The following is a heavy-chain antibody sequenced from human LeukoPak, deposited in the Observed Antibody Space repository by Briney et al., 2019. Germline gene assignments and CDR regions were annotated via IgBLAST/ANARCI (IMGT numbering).Heavy chain of an antibody. V-gene: IGHV4-34*01. CDR3: ARGQWLDNS. J-gene: IGHJ4*02. Sequence: SETLSLTCAVYGGPLSDHYWSWIRQPPGMGLEWIGEINHSGETKYNPSLKSRVAMSVDTSKNQFSLELRSVTAADTAMYYCARGQWLDNSWGQGTLVTVSS. D-gene: IGHD6-19*01. CDR1: GGPLSDHY. CDR2: INHSGET.